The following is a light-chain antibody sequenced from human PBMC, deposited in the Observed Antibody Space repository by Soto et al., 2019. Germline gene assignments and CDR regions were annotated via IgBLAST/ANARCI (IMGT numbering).Light chain of an antibody. V-gene: IGKV1-39*01. Sequence: DIQMTQSPSSLSASVGDRVTITCRASESISTYLNWYQRKPGKAPKLLIYAASSLQSAVPSRFSGSGSGTDFTLTISSLQPEDCATYYCQQTYSTPYTFGQGTKLEIK. CDR3: QQTYSTPYT. CDR1: ESISTY. CDR2: AAS. J-gene: IGKJ2*01.